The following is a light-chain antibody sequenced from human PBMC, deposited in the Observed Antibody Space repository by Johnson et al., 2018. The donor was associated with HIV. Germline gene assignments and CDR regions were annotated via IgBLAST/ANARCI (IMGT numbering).Light chain of an antibody. CDR1: SSNIGSNY. V-gene: IGLV1-51*02. Sequence: HSVLTQPPSVSAAPGQKVTISCSGSSSNIGSNYVSRYQQFPGTAPKLLIYENDKRPSGIPDRFSGYKSGTSAALGITGLQTGDEADYYCATWYSSQTIGGDFGTWTKVTVL. CDR3: ATWYSSQTIGGD. CDR2: END. J-gene: IGLJ1*01.